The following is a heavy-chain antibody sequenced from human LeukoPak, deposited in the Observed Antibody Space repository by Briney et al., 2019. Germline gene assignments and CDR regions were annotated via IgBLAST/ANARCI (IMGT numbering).Heavy chain of an antibody. CDR2: INPNSGGT. Sequence: ASVKVSCKTSGYTFTGHYMHWVRQAPGQGLEWMVWINPNSGGTNSAQKFQGSVTMTRDTSISTAYMELSRLRSDDTAVYYCARDLPVWDAFDIWGQGTTVTVSS. CDR1: GYTFTGHY. J-gene: IGHJ3*02. D-gene: IGHD2-21*01. CDR3: ARDLPVWDAFDI. V-gene: IGHV1-2*02.